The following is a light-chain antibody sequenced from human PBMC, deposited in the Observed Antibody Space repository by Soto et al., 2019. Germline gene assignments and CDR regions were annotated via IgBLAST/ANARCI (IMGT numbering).Light chain of an antibody. J-gene: IGKJ2*01. CDR3: QHSYLTPYT. Sequence: DIQMTQSPSSLSASVGDTVTITCRASQSISVHLNWYQQKGGKVPKLLIYAASNLYSGVPSRFSGSGSETDFALTISSLQPEDFATYYCQHSYLTPYTFGQGTRLEIK. CDR2: AAS. V-gene: IGKV1-39*01. CDR1: QSISVH.